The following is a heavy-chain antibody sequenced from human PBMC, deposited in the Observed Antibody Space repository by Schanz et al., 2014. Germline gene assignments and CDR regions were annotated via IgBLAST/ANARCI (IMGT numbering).Heavy chain of an antibody. V-gene: IGHV3-66*01. CDR2: IYASAAT. CDR1: GFTVSSDH. Sequence: EVQLVESGGGFVQPGGSLGLSCVVSGFTVSSDHMSWVRQAPGKGLEWVSTIYASAATYYADSVKRRFTISRDISKNTLHLQVTSLRAEDTAIYYCARDGNYYGSRNYYKTPYYFDYWGQGTLVTVSS. CDR3: ARDGNYYGSRNYYKTPYYFDY. D-gene: IGHD3-10*01. J-gene: IGHJ4*02.